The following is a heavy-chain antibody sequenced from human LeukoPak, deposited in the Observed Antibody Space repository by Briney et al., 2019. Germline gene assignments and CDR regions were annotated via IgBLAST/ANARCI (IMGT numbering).Heavy chain of an antibody. V-gene: IGHV3-7*01. D-gene: IGHD1-26*01. CDR1: GFTFSSYW. Sequence: GGSLRLSRAASGFTFSSYWMNWARQAPGKGLEWVASINHNGNVNYYVDSVKGRFTISRDNAKNSLYLQMNSLRAEDTAVYYCARDYDSGSYDLGYWGQGTLVTVSS. J-gene: IGHJ4*02. CDR2: INHNGNVN. CDR3: ARDYDSGSYDLGY.